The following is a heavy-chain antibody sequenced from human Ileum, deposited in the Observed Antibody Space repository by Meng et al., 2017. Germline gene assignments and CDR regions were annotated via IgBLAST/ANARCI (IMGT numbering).Heavy chain of an antibody. CDR3: ARGITEPGNPWFDP. D-gene: IGHD4-23*01. Sequence: VQSRASVPGLGAPPQTVSLTCTVAGGSITSGDYSWTWIRQPAGKGLEWIGRIYTSGSTNYNPSLKSRVTISVDASKNQFSLKLSSVTAADTAVYYCARGITEPGNPWFDPWGQGTLVTVSS. J-gene: IGHJ5*02. CDR2: IYTSGST. CDR1: GGSITSGDYS. V-gene: IGHV4-61*02.